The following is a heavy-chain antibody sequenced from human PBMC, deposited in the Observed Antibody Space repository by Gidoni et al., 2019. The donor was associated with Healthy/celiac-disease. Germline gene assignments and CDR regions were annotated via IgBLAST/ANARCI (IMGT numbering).Heavy chain of an antibody. CDR3: ARGRGVSIAAAGYYFDY. CDR1: GGTFSSYA. J-gene: IGHJ4*02. V-gene: IGHV1-69*06. CDR2: IIPIFGTA. D-gene: IGHD6-13*01. Sequence: QVQLVQSGAEVKKPGSSVKVSCKASGGTFSSYAISWVRQAPGQGLEWMGGIIPIFGTANYAKKFQGRVTITADKSTSTAYMELSSLRSEDTAVYYCARGRGVSIAAAGYYFDYWGQGTLVTVSS.